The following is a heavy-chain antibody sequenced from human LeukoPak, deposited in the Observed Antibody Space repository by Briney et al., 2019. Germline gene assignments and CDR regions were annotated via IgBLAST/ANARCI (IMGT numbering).Heavy chain of an antibody. Sequence: GGSLRLSCAASGFTFDDYDLHWVRQPPGKGLEWVSDISWSSGSIGYADSVKGRFTISRDTDKNSLYLQMNSLRAEDTALYYGTKEDRLPAAFDYWGQGTLVTVSS. V-gene: IGHV3-9*01. CDR1: GFTFDDYD. D-gene: IGHD2-2*01. J-gene: IGHJ4*02. CDR2: ISWSSGSI. CDR3: TKEDRLPAAFDY.